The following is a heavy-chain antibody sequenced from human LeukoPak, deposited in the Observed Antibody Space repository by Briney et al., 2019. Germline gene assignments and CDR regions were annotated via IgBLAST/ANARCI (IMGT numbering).Heavy chain of an antibody. Sequence: SETLSLTCSVSGGSISTTNYYWGWIRQPPGKGLEWIGSIYYSGHTYCNPSLKSRVTISVDTSKNQFSLKLSSVAAADTAVYYCARTNWTVDYWGQGTLVTVSS. J-gene: IGHJ4*02. CDR3: ARTNWTVDY. CDR1: GGSISTTNYY. D-gene: IGHD1-1*01. CDR2: IYYSGHT. V-gene: IGHV4-39*07.